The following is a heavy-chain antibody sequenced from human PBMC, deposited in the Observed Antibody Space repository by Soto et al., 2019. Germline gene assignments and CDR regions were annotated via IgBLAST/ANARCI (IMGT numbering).Heavy chain of an antibody. D-gene: IGHD3-9*01. Sequence: SETLSLTCTVSGGSISSYYWSWIRQPPGKGLEWIGYIYYSGNTNNNPSLKSRVTISVDTSKNQFSLKLTSVTAADTAVYYCARAPFNILAGYYIDSWGQGTQVTVSS. J-gene: IGHJ4*02. V-gene: IGHV4-59*01. CDR2: IYYSGNT. CDR3: ARAPFNILAGYYIDS. CDR1: GGSISSYY.